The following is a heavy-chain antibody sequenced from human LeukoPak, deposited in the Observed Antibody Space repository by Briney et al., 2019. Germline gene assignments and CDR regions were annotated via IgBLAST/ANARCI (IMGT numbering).Heavy chain of an antibody. CDR3: ARDRGSQLALGY. V-gene: IGHV4-39*07. D-gene: IGHD6-13*01. CDR1: GGSICSSSYY. CDR2: IYYSGST. Sequence: SETLSLTCTVSGGSICSSSYYWGWIRQPPGKGLEWIGSIYYSGSTYYNPSLKSRVTISVDTSKNQFSLKLSSVTAADTAVYYCARDRGSQLALGYWGQGTLVTVSS. J-gene: IGHJ4*02.